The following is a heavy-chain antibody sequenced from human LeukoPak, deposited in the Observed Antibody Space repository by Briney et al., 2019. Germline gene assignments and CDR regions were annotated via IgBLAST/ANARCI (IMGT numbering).Heavy chain of an antibody. Sequence: GGSLRLSCAASGFTFSRFAMSWVRQAPGKGLEWLSAISDSGSSTYYPDSVKGRFTISRDNSKNTLSLQMNSLSAEDTAVYYCAKALAVYCESTSCQHYFDYWGQGTLVSVSS. V-gene: IGHV3-23*01. J-gene: IGHJ4*02. CDR3: AKALAVYCESTSCQHYFDY. CDR2: ISDSGSST. D-gene: IGHD2-2*01. CDR1: GFTFSRFA.